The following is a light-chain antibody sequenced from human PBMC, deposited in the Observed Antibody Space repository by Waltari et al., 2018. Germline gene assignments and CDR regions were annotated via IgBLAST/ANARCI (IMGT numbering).Light chain of an antibody. CDR2: EVR. CDR1: SGDIGTYKY. V-gene: IGLV2-14*01. Sequence: QSALTQPASVSGSPGQSITISCTGSSGDIGTYKYFSWYQQHPGQAPKLLIYEVRNRPSGVSSRFSGTKSGNTASLTISGLQAEDDANYYCTSYSSGRTPFVFGSGTKVTVL. CDR3: TSYSSGRTPFV. J-gene: IGLJ1*01.